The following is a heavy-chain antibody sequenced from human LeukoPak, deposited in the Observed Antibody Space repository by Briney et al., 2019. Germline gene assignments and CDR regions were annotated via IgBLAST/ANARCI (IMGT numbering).Heavy chain of an antibody. CDR2: VNQDGSET. CDR1: GFTFSNYW. J-gene: IGHJ5*02. V-gene: IGHV3-7*01. Sequence: GGSLRLSCAASGFTFSNYWMGWVRQAPGKGLEWVANVNQDGSETHYVDSVKGRFTISRDNAKNSLFLQMNSLRAEDTAVYYCARDLPWFDPWGQGTLVTVSS. D-gene: IGHD5/OR15-5a*01. CDR3: ARDLPWFDP.